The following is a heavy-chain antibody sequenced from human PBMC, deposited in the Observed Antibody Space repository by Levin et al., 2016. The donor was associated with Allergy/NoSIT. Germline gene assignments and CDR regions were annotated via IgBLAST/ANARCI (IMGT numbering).Heavy chain of an antibody. Sequence: WIRQPPGKGLEWVSYIGGSGSIIYYADSVKGRFTISRDNAKNSLYLQMNSLRAADTGVYYCANGIATFWGQGTLVTVSS. J-gene: IGHJ4*02. D-gene: IGHD6-13*01. CDR2: IGGSGSII. V-gene: IGHV3-11*04. CDR3: ANGIATF.